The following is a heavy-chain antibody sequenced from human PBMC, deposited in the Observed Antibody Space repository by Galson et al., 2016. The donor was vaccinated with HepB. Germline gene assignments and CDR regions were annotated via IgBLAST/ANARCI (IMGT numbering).Heavy chain of an antibody. D-gene: IGHD3-16*01. V-gene: IGHV2-70*01. CDR3: ARIGATLGAGTFDI. Sequence: PALVKPTQTLTLTCTFSGFSLTTSGMCVSWIRQPPGKALEWLALINWDDDKYYNTSLKTRLTISKDTFKNQVLLTMSNMDPVDTATYYCARIGATLGAGTFDIWGQGTMVTVSS. J-gene: IGHJ3*02. CDR2: INWDDDK. CDR1: GFSLTTSGMC.